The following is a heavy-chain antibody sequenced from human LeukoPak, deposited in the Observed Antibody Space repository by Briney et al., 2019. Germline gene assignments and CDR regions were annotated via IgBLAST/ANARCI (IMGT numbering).Heavy chain of an antibody. J-gene: IGHJ4*02. D-gene: IGHD2-2*01. V-gene: IGHV3-23*01. CDR3: AHGAMYQLDY. Sequence: GGSLRLSCAVSGLTFSGSWITWIRQAPGKGLEWVSGIIGGAGSTYYADSVKGRFTISGDNSKNTLFLQMNSLRAEDTAVYYCAHGAMYQLDYWGQGTLVTVSS. CDR1: GLTFSGSW. CDR2: IIGGAGST.